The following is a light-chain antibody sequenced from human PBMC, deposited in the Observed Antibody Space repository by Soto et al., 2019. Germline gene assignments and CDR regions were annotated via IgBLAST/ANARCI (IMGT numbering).Light chain of an antibody. J-gene: IGLJ1*01. CDR3: SSFTISSTYV. Sequence: QSVLTQPASVSGSPGQSITISCTGSSGDVATYNYVSWYQQHPGKARKLMIYEVTNRPSGVSNRFSGSKSGNTASLTISGLQGEDEADYYCSSFTISSTYVFGTGTKVTVL. CDR2: EVT. V-gene: IGLV2-14*01. CDR1: SGDVATYNY.